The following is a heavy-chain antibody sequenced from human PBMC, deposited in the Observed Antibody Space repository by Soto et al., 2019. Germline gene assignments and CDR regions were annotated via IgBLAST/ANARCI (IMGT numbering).Heavy chain of an antibody. V-gene: IGHV1-8*01. J-gene: IGHJ4*02. D-gene: IGHD2-21*02. CDR3: ARRAETRVCNCFGDDKNFFAF. Sequence: DSCKASGYTFTSYDIYWVRQASGQGLEWVGWMNPNTGNSGYAQKFQGRVTMTSDTSISTAHMELSSLRSEDAAVYYCARRAETRVCNCFGDDKNFFAFWGQGTPATVSA. CDR2: MNPNTGNS. CDR1: GYTFTSYD.